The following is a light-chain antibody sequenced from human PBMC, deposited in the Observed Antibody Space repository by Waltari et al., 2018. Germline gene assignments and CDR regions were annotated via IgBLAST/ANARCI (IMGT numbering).Light chain of an antibody. CDR2: GAS. J-gene: IGKJ1*01. CDR1: QSVSRA. CDR3: QHYVRLPAT. Sequence: EIVLTQSPGSLSSSPGERVTLSCRASQSVSRALAWYQQKPGQAPRLLIFGASNRANGIPDRFSGSGSETDFSLTISRLEPEDFAVYYCQHYVRLPATFGRGTKVEIK. V-gene: IGKV3-20*01.